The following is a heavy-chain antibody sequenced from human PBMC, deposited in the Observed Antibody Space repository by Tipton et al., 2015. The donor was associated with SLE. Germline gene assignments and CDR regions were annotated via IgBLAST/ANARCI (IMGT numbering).Heavy chain of an antibody. CDR3: ARGGLTYGYYSCMDV. J-gene: IGHJ6*03. CDR1: GGSISSGRYF. CDR2: INHSGST. V-gene: IGHV4-39*07. D-gene: IGHD2-21*02. Sequence: LRLSCTVSGGSISSGRYFWGWIRQPPGKGLEWIGEINHSGSTNYNPSLKSRITISVDTSKNQFSLKLSSVTAADTAVYYCARGGLTYGYYSCMDVWGKGTTVTVSS.